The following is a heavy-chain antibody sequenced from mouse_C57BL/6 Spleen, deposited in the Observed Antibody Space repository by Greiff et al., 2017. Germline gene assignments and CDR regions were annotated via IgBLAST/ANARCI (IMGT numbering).Heavy chain of an antibody. CDR2: IDPSDSET. CDR3: ARRLPHYSAIDY. CDR1: GYTFTSYW. V-gene: IGHV1-52*01. D-gene: IGHD3-2*02. J-gene: IGHJ4*01. Sequence: QVQLQQPGAELVRPGSSVKLSCKASGYTFTSYWMHWVKQRPIQGLEWIGNIDPSDSETHYNQKFKDKATLTVDKSSSTAYMQLSSLTSEDSAVYYCARRLPHYSAIDYWGQGTSVTVSS.